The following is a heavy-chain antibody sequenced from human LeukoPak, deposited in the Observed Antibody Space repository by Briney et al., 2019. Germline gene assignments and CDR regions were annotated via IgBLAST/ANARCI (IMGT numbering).Heavy chain of an antibody. Sequence: GGSLRLSCAASGFTLSSYAMSWVRQAPGEGLEWVSSISGSGDITYSADSVKGRLTISRDNSKNTVYLQMNSLRVEDTAVYYCAKDGRTYYYGSGSYFGWFDPWGQGTLVTVSS. CDR1: GFTLSSYA. J-gene: IGHJ5*02. CDR3: AKDGRTYYYGSGSYFGWFDP. CDR2: ISGSGDIT. V-gene: IGHV3-23*01. D-gene: IGHD3-10*01.